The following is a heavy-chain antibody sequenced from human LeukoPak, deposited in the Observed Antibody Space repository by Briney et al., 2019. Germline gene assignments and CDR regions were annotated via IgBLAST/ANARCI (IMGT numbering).Heavy chain of an antibody. CDR3: ARGAIAAATFDY. J-gene: IGHJ4*02. CDR1: GGSISSSNW. V-gene: IGHV4-4*02. D-gene: IGHD6-13*01. CDR2: IHHGGST. Sequence: PSETLSLTCAVSGGSISSSNWWSWVRQPPGKGLEWIGEIHHGGSTSYNPSLKSRVTISVDTSKNQFSLKQSSVTAADTAVYYCARGAIAAATFDYWGQGTLVTVSS.